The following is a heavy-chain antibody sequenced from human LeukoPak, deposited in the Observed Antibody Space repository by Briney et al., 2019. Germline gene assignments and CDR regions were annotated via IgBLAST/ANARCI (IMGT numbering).Heavy chain of an antibody. V-gene: IGHV3-15*01. J-gene: IGHJ4*02. CDR1: GFTFRLAW. Sequence: GGSLRLSCAASGFTFRLAWMSWVRQAPGNGLEWVGRIKSKTDGGTTDCVAPVKGRFTISRDDSKNTLYLQMNSLKTEDTAVYYCATDRYYGRPSYWGQGILVIVSS. D-gene: IGHD3-10*01. CDR3: ATDRYYGRPSY. CDR2: IKSKTDGGTT.